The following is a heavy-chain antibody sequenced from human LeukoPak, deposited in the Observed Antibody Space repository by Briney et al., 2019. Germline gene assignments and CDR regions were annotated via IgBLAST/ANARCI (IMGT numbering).Heavy chain of an antibody. CDR2: IWYDGSNK. CDR3: ARDCSVPSTSCYELELHDAFVI. Sequence: GRSLRLSCAASGFTFSSYGMHWVRQAPGKGLEWVAVIWYDGSNKYYADSVKGRFTISRDNSKNTLYLQMNSLRAEDTAVYYCARDCSVPSTSCYELELHDAFVIWGQGTMVTVSS. CDR1: GFTFSSYG. V-gene: IGHV3-33*01. J-gene: IGHJ3*02. D-gene: IGHD2-2*01.